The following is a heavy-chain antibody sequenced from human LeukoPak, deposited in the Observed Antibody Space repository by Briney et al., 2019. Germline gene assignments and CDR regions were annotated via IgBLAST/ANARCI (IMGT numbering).Heavy chain of an antibody. CDR2: ISDSGGRT. CDR3: AKRGVVIRVILVGFHKEAYYFDS. J-gene: IGHJ4*02. Sequence: GGSLRLSCAVSGITLSNYGMSWVRQAPGKGLEWVAGISDSGGRTTYADSVKGRFTMSRDDPKNTLYLQMNSLGAEDTAVYFCAKRGVVIRVILVGFHKEAYYFDSWGQGTLVTVS. V-gene: IGHV3-23*01. CDR1: GITLSNYG. D-gene: IGHD3-22*01.